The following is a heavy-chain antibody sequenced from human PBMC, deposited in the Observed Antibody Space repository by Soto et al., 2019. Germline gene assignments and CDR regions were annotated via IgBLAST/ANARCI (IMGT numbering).Heavy chain of an antibody. J-gene: IGHJ4*02. CDR1: GYTFSSYF. CDR3: ARDLPPVDY. V-gene: IGHV1-18*01. CDR2: ISAYNGNT. Sequence: QVQLVQSGAEVKKPGASVKVSCKASGYTFSSYFISWVRQAPGLGLEWMGWISAYNGNTNYAQNLQGRVTMTTDTSTSTADMELRSLRSDDTAVYYCARDLPPVDYWGQGTLVTVSS.